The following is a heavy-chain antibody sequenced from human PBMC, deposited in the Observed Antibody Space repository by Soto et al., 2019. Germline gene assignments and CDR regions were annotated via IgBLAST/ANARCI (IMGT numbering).Heavy chain of an antibody. V-gene: IGHV3-53*01. CDR2: IFTRGTA. CDR3: TKLWGYYFES. J-gene: IGHJ4*02. D-gene: IGHD3-22*01. CDR1: GFSVNDNY. Sequence: LGLSCTASGFSVNDNYMAWVRQAPGKSPEWVAVIFTRGTAHYADSVTGRFTFSRDNSKRTLNLQLNNLRAEDTAVYYCTKLWGYYFESWGQGTLVTVSS.